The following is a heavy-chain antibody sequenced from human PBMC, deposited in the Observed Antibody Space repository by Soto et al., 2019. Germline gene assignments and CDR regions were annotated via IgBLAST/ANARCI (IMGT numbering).Heavy chain of an antibody. J-gene: IGHJ5*02. CDR2: IYYSGST. V-gene: IGHV4-59*01. CDR3: ARYMILSLTTYNWFDP. Sequence: SETLSLTCTVSGGSISSYYWSWIRQPPGKGLEWIGYIYYSGSTNYNPSLKSRVTISVDTSKNQFSLKMNSVTAADTAVYYCARYMILSLTTYNWFDPWGQGTLVT. D-gene: IGHD3-22*01. CDR1: GGSISSYY.